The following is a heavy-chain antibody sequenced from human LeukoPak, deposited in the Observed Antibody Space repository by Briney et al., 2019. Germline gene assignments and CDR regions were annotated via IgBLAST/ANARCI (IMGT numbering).Heavy chain of an antibody. CDR2: INGLGSHI. D-gene: IGHD6-13*01. J-gene: IGHJ4*02. CDR3: AKHVAAAGTPRPDY. CDR1: GFVFPAFT. Sequence: GGSLRLSCAASGFVFPAFTMNWVRQAPGKGLEGVSSINGLGSHIFYADSVKGRFTIYRDNTNNLLFLEMNSLRTEVTALYYCAKHVAAAGTPRPDYWGQGTLVTVSS. V-gene: IGHV3-21*04.